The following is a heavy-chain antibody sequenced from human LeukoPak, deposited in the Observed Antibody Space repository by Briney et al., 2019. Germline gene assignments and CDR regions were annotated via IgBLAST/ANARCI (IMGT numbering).Heavy chain of an antibody. CDR3: ARTSGSYYHLYDY. J-gene: IGHJ4*02. D-gene: IGHD1-26*01. CDR2: ISSNGGST. CDR1: GFTFSSYA. V-gene: IGHV3-64*01. Sequence: GGSLRLSCAASGFTFSSYAMHWVRQAPGKGLEYVSAISSNGGSTYYANSVKGRFTISRDNSKNTLYLQMGSLRAEDMAVYYCARTSGSYYHLYDYWGQGTLVTVSS.